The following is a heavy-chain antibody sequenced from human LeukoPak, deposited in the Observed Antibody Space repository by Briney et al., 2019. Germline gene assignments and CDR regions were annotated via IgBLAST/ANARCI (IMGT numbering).Heavy chain of an antibody. CDR1: GYTFTSYG. CDR2: ISAYNGNT. D-gene: IGHD3-22*01. V-gene: IGHV1-18*01. J-gene: IGHJ3*02. Sequence: GASVKVSCKASGYTFTSYGISWVRQAPGQGLEWMGWISAYNGNTNYAQKLQGRVTMTTDTSTSTAYMELRSLRSDDTAVYYCARGKIDYYDSSGYYNAFDIWGQGTMVTVSS. CDR3: ARGKIDYYDSSGYYNAFDI.